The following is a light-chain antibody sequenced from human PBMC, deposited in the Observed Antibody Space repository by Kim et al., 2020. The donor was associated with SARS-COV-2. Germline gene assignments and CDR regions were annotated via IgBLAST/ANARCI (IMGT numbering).Light chain of an antibody. J-gene: IGLJ2*01. CDR1: SLRSYY. Sequence: ALGRPVRITCKDNSLRSYYATWYQQKPGQAPILVIYGKNNRPSGIPDRFSGSSSGNTASLTITGTQAGDEADYYCNSRDSNDNVVFGGGTQLTVL. CDR2: GKN. CDR3: NSRDSNDNVV. V-gene: IGLV3-19*01.